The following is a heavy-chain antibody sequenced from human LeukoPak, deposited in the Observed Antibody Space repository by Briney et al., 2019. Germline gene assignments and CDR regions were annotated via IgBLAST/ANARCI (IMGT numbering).Heavy chain of an antibody. V-gene: IGHV1-69*05. CDR1: GGTFSSYA. J-gene: IGHJ4*02. CDR3: ARGAPYYYDSSGYSFDY. Sequence: GASVKVSCKASGGTFSSYAISWVRQAPGQGLEWVGGIIPIFGTANYAQKFQGRVTITTDESTSTAYMELSSLRSEDTAVYYCARGAPYYYDSSGYSFDYWGQGTLVTVSS. CDR2: IIPIFGTA. D-gene: IGHD3-22*01.